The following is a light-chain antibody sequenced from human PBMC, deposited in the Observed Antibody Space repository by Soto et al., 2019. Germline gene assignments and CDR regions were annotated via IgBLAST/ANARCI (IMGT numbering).Light chain of an antibody. V-gene: IGKV1-5*03. J-gene: IGKJ1*01. Sequence: DIQMTQFPSTLSPSVGDRVTISCRASQRIDRWLAWYQQRPGKAPKLLIYRASTLESGTPSRFSGSGSDTDFTLTITSLQPDDSATYYCQQYHTSPWTFGQGTKVEIK. CDR3: QQYHTSPWT. CDR1: QRIDRW. CDR2: RAS.